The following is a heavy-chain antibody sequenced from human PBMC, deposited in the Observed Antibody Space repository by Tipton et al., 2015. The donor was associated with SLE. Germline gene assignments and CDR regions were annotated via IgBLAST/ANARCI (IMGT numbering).Heavy chain of an antibody. CDR3: AKEAGYSSGWYDSSDAFDI. V-gene: IGHV3-23*01. Sequence: SLRLSCAASGFTFSSYAMSWVRQAPGKGLEWVSAISGSGGSTYYADSVKGRFTISRDNSKNTLYLQMNSLRAEDTAVYYCAKEAGYSSGWYDSSDAFDIWCQGTMVTVSS. D-gene: IGHD6-19*01. CDR1: GFTFSSYA. CDR2: ISGSGGST. J-gene: IGHJ3*02.